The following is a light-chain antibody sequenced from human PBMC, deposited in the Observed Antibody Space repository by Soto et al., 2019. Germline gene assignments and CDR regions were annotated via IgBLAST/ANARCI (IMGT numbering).Light chain of an antibody. V-gene: IGLV2-14*01. CDR3: SSYTSSSIPV. CDR2: DVS. Sequence: QSALTQPASVSGSPGQSITISCTGTSSDVGGYNYVSWYQQHPGKAPKLMIYDVSNRPSGVSNRFSGSKSGNTASLTISGLQAEDEADYYCSSYTSSSIPVFGTGTQLTVL. J-gene: IGLJ1*01. CDR1: SSDVGGYNY.